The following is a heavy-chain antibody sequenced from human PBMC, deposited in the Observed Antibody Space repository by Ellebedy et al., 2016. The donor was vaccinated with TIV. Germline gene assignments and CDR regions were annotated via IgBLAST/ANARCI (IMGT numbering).Heavy chain of an antibody. CDR3: ARLAVAGTSNYYYGMDV. J-gene: IGHJ6*02. CDR1: GYSFTSYW. Sequence: GESLKISXKGSGYSFTSYWIGWVRQMPGKGLEWMGIIYPGDSDTRYSPSFQGQVTISADKSISTAYLQWSSLKASDTAMYYCARLAVAGTSNYYYGMDVWGQGTTVTVSS. CDR2: IYPGDSDT. D-gene: IGHD6-19*01. V-gene: IGHV5-51*01.